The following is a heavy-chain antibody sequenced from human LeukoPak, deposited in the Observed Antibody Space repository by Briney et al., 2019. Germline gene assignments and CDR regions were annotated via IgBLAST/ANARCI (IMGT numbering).Heavy chain of an antibody. J-gene: IGHJ3*02. Sequence: GGSLRLSCAASGFTFSSYSMNWVRQAPGKGLEWVSYISSSSSTIYYADSVKGRFTISRDNSKNTLYLQMNSLRAEDTAVYYCATSSEDIVVVPAAPEAFDIWGQGTMVTVSS. D-gene: IGHD2-2*01. V-gene: IGHV3-48*01. CDR2: ISSSSSTI. CDR3: ATSSEDIVVVPAAPEAFDI. CDR1: GFTFSSYS.